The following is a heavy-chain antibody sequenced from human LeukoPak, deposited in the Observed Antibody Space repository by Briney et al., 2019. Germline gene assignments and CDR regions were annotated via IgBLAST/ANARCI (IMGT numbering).Heavy chain of an antibody. CDR2: INPSDGTK. J-gene: IGHJ4*02. Sequence: ASVKVSCKASGYTFTNYYVHWVRQAPGKGLEWMGIINPSDGTKNYAQKFQGRVTMTRDTSINTVYLELSSLRYEDTAVFYCARDGDYASGTFPQYWGQGTLVTVSS. CDR3: ARDGDYASGTFPQY. D-gene: IGHD3-10*01. V-gene: IGHV1-46*01. CDR1: GYTFTNYY.